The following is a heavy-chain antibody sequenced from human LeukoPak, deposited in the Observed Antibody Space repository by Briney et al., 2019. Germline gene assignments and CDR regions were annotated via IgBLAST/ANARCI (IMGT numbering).Heavy chain of an antibody. CDR1: GGSISSYY. D-gene: IGHD5-18*01. CDR2: IYYSRTT. Sequence: SETLSLTCSVSGGSISSYYWSWIRQPPGKGLEWIGHIYYSRTTNYNPSLKSRVTISIDTSKNQFSLRLSSVTAADTVVYYCARGAAGYSYGWGQGTLVTVSS. J-gene: IGHJ4*02. V-gene: IGHV4-59*01. CDR3: ARGAAGYSYG.